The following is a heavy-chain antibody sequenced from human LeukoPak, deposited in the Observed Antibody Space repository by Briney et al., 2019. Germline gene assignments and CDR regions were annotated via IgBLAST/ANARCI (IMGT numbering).Heavy chain of an antibody. CDR2: IYYSGST. CDR1: GGSISSSNNY. J-gene: IGHJ1*01. D-gene: IGHD1/OR15-1a*01. Sequence: SSETLSLTCTVAGGSISSSNNYWGWIRQPPGKGLEWIGYIYYSGSTNYNPSLKSRVTISVDTSKNQFSLKLSSVTAADTAVYYCARHAQQGVPRFQHWGQGTLVTVSS. V-gene: IGHV4-61*05. CDR3: ARHAQQGVPRFQH.